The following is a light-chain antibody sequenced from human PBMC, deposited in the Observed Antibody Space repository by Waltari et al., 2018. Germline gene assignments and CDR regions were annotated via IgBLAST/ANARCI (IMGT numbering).Light chain of an antibody. CDR2: DAS. V-gene: IGKV3-11*01. CDR3: QQRYRWVT. Sequence: EIWLTQAPAALSLSPGERATLSCRASHRISTYLAWYQQKPGQPPRLLIYDASRRATGIAARFSGSGSGTDFTLTISSLEPEDFAVYYCQQRYRWVTFGQGTRLEIK. CDR1: HRISTY. J-gene: IGKJ5*01.